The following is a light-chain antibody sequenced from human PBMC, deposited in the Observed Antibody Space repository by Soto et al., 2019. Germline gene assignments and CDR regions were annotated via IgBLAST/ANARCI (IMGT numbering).Light chain of an antibody. Sequence: IVMTQSPATLSVSPGERATLSCRASQSVSSNLAWYQQKPGQAPRLLIYGASTRATGIPARVSGSGSGTEFALTITSLQSEDFAVYYCQQYNNWPPAYTFGQGTKLEIK. V-gene: IGKV3-15*01. J-gene: IGKJ2*01. CDR1: QSVSSN. CDR3: QQYNNWPPAYT. CDR2: GAS.